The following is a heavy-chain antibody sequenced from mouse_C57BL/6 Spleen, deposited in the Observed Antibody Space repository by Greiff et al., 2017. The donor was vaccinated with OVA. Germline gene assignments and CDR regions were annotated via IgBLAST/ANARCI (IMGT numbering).Heavy chain of an antibody. CDR2: INYDGSST. V-gene: IGHV5-16*01. J-gene: IGHJ1*03. Sequence: EVKLVESEGGLVQPGSSMKLSCTASGFTFSDYYMAWVRQVPEKGLEWVANINYDGSSTYYLDSLKSRFIISRDNAKNILYLQMSSLKSEDTATYYCAREDKYWYFDVWGTGTTVTVSS. CDR1: GFTFSDYY. CDR3: AREDKYWYFDV.